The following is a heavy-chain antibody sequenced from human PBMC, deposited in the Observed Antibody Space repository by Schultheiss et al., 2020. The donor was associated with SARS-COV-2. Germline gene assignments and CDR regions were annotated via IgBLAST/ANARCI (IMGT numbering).Heavy chain of an antibody. D-gene: IGHD2-15*01. V-gene: IGHV3-23*01. Sequence: GESLKISCAASGFTFSSYAMSWVRQAPGKGLEWVSAISGSGGSTYYADSVKGRFTISRDNAKNSLYLQMNSLRAEDTAVYYCARQWKGYCSGGSCGGTGYYGMDVWGQGTTVTVSS. CDR2: ISGSGGST. CDR1: GFTFSSYA. CDR3: ARQWKGYCSGGSCGGTGYYGMDV. J-gene: IGHJ6*02.